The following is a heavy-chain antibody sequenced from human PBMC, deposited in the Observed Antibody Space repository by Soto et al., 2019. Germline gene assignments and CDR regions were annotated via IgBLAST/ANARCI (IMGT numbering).Heavy chain of an antibody. V-gene: IGHV4-34*01. CDR1: GGSFSGYY. CDR3: ARAAAAGTGASHY. Sequence: QVQLQQWGAGLLKPSETLSLTCAVYGGSFSGYYWSWIRQPPGKGLEWIGEINHSGSTNYNPSLKSRVTISVDTSKNQFSLKLSSVTAADTAVYYCARAAAAGTGASHYWGQGTLVTVSS. D-gene: IGHD6-13*01. J-gene: IGHJ4*02. CDR2: INHSGST.